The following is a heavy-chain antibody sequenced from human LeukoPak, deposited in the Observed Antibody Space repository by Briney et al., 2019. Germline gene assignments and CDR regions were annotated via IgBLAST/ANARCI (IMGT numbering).Heavy chain of an antibody. D-gene: IGHD2-15*01. CDR3: AMEDDYSVY. CDR2: INPNSGGT. Sequence: ASVKVSCKASGYTFTSYDINWVRQAPGQGLEWMGWINPNSGGTNYAQKFQGRVTMTRDTSISTAYMELSRLRSDGTAVYYCAMEDDYSVYWGQGTLVTVSS. V-gene: IGHV1-2*02. J-gene: IGHJ4*02. CDR1: GYTFTSYD.